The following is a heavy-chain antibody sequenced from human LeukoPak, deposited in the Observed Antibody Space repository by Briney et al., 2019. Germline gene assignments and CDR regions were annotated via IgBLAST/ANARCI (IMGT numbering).Heavy chain of an antibody. D-gene: IGHD3-16*01. Sequence: GGSLRLSCAASGFTLSNNYMNWVRQAPEKGREWVSVIHSGGSTYYADSVKGRFFISRDNSKNTLYVQMNTLRAEDTAVYYCARGREGEEFDYWGQGTLVTVSS. J-gene: IGHJ4*02. CDR3: ARGREGEEFDY. V-gene: IGHV3-66*01. CDR2: IHSGGST. CDR1: GFTLSNNY.